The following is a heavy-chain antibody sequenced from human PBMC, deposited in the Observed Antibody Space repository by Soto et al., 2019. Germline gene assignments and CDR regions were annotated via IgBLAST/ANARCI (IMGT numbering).Heavy chain of an antibody. CDR1: GGSFSGYY. CDR2: INHSGST. J-gene: IGHJ6*02. Sequence: SETLSLTCAVYGGSFSGYYWSWVGQPPGKGLEWIGEINHSGSTNYNPSLKSRVTISVDTSKNQFSLKLSSVTAADTAVYYCARGFRITMVRGVTRRGYYYYGMDVWGQGTTVTVSS. D-gene: IGHD3-10*01. V-gene: IGHV4-34*01. CDR3: ARGFRITMVRGVTRRGYYYYGMDV.